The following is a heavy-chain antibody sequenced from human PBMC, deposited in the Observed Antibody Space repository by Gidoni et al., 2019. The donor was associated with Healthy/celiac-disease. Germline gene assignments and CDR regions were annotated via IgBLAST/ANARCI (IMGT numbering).Heavy chain of an antibody. CDR1: GFTVSSNY. D-gene: IGHD1-26*01. Sequence: EVQLVESGGGLVQPGGSLRLSCAASGFTVSSNYMSWVRQAPGKGLEWVSVIYSGGSTYYADSVKGRFTISRDNSKNTLYLQMNSLRAEDTAVYYCARAEVGATRSNGMDVWGQGTTVTVSS. V-gene: IGHV3-66*01. CDR2: IYSGGST. J-gene: IGHJ6*02. CDR3: ARAEVGATRSNGMDV.